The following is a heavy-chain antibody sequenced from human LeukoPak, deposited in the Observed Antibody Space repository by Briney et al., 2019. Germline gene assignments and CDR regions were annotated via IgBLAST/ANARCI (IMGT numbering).Heavy chain of an antibody. J-gene: IGHJ3*02. D-gene: IGHD1-26*01. V-gene: IGHV1-2*02. CDR1: GYTFTGYY. CDR2: INPNSGGT. Sequence: ASVKVSCKASGYTFTGYYMHWVRQAPGQGLEWMGWINPNSGGTNYAQKFQGRVTMTRDTSISTAYMELSRLRSDDTAVYYCARDLIVGANHDAFDIWGQGTMVTVSS. CDR3: ARDLIVGANHDAFDI.